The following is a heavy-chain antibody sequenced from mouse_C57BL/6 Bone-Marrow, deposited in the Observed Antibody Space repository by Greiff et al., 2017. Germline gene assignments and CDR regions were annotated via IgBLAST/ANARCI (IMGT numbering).Heavy chain of an antibody. CDR1: GYAFTNYL. CDR3: ARGQLGHD. Sequence: QVQLQQSGAELVRPGTSVKVSCKASGYAFTNYLIEWVKQRPGQGLEWIGVIYPGSGCSNYNEKFKGKATLTADKSSSTAYMKLSSLKSEDTAVYFCARGQLGHDWGKGTTLTVSS. V-gene: IGHV1-54*01. CDR2: IYPGSGCS. J-gene: IGHJ2*01. D-gene: IGHD6-1*01.